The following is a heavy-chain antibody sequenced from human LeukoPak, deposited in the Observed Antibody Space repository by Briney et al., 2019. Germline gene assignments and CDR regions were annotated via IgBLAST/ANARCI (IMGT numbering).Heavy chain of an antibody. D-gene: IGHD6-19*01. V-gene: IGHV1-18*01. CDR1: GYTFTSYG. J-gene: IGHJ4*02. CDR3: ARHSSGWLDRGTPGGDH. Sequence: ASVKVSCKASGYTFTSYGISWVRQAPGQGLEWMGWISAYNGNTNYAQKLQGRVTMTTDTSTSTAYMELRSLRFDDAAVYYCARHSSGWLDRGTPGGDHWGQGTLVTVSS. CDR2: ISAYNGNT.